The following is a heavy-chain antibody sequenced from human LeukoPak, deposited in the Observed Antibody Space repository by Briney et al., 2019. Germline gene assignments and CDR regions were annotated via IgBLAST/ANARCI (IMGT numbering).Heavy chain of an antibody. CDR3: ARDWGSIKVIADY. CDR2: ISSNSDNT. V-gene: IGHV1-18*01. CDR1: GYTFTSCG. D-gene: IGHD7-27*01. Sequence: ASVNVSCKATGYTFTSCGISWVRQAPGQGLEWMGWISSNSDNTNYAQKLQGRVTMTTDTSTSTAYMELRSLRSDDTALYFCARDWGSIKVIADYWGQGTLVTVSS. J-gene: IGHJ4*02.